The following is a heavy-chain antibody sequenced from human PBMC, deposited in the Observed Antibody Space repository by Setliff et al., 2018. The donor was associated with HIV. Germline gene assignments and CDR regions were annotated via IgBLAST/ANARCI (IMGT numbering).Heavy chain of an antibody. CDR1: GYTFTNFG. CDR2: ISPYNGNT. D-gene: IGHD3-9*01. V-gene: IGHV1-18*01. Sequence: GASVKVSCKASGYTFTNFGISWVRQAPGQGLEWMGWISPYNGNTKYAQKFQGRVTMTTDTSASTAYMELRSLRSDDTAVYYCARDHGILTGYYTDHWGQGTLVTDSS. J-gene: IGHJ4*02. CDR3: ARDHGILTGYYTDH.